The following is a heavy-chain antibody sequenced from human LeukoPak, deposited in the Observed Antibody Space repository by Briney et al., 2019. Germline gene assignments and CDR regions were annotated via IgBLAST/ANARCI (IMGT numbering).Heavy chain of an antibody. CDR2: IYYSGST. J-gene: IGHJ5*02. V-gene: IGHV4-59*01. CDR1: GGSISSYY. Sequence: SETLSLTCTASGGSISSYYWSWIRQPPGKGLEWIGYIYYSGSTNYNPSLKSRVTISVDTSKNQFSLKLSSVTAADTAVYYCARGAYCSSTSCYISWFDPWGQGTLVTVSS. CDR3: ARGAYCSSTSCYISWFDP. D-gene: IGHD2-2*02.